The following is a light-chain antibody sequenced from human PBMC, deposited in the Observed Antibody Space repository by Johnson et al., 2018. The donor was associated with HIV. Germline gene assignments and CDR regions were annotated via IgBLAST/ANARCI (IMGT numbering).Light chain of an antibody. J-gene: IGLJ1*01. Sequence: QSVLTQPPSVSAAPGQKVTISCSGSSSNIGNNYVSWYQQLPGTAPKLLIYENNKRPSGIPDRFSGSKSGTSATLGITGLQTGDEADYYCGTWDSSRSAAYVFGTGTKVTAL. CDR3: GTWDSSRSAAYV. CDR2: ENN. CDR1: SSNIGNNY. V-gene: IGLV1-51*02.